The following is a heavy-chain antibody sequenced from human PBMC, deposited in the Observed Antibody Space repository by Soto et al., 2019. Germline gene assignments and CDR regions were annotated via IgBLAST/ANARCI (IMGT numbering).Heavy chain of an antibody. CDR1: GFTFSNAW. D-gene: IGHD3-10*01. J-gene: IGHJ3*02. V-gene: IGHV3-15*01. CDR3: TTDAPRVLWFAHAFDI. Sequence: GGSLRLSCAASGFTFSNAWMSWVRQAPGKGLEWVGRIKSKTDGGTTDYAAPVKGRFTISSDDSKNTLYLQMNSLKTEDTAVYYCTTDAPRVLWFAHAFDIWGQGTMVTVSS. CDR2: IKSKTDGGTT.